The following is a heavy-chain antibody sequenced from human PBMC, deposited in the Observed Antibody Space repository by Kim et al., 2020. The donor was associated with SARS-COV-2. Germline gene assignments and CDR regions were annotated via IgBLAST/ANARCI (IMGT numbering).Heavy chain of an antibody. CDR2: ISSNGGST. CDR1: GFTFSSYA. Sequence: GGSLRLSCAASGFTFSSYAMHWVRQAPGKGLEYVSAISSNGGSTYYADSVKGRFTISRDNSKNTLYLQMGSLRAEDMAVYYCARESRQDHWYFDLWGRGTLVTVSS. J-gene: IGHJ2*01. CDR3: ARESRQDHWYFDL. V-gene: IGHV3-64*02.